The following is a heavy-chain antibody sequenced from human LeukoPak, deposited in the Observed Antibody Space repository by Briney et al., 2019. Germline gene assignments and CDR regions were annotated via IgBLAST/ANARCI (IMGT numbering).Heavy chain of an antibody. CDR1: GFTFSSYW. Sequence: GGSLRLSCAASGFTFSSYWMSWVRQAPGKGLEWVANIKQDGSEKYYVDSVKGRFTISRDNAKNSLYLQMNSLRAEDTAVYYCARDSRPLYYYGSGTGNYGMDVWGQGTTVTVSS. D-gene: IGHD3-10*01. V-gene: IGHV3-7*01. CDR2: IKQDGSEK. J-gene: IGHJ6*02. CDR3: ARDSRPLYYYGSGTGNYGMDV.